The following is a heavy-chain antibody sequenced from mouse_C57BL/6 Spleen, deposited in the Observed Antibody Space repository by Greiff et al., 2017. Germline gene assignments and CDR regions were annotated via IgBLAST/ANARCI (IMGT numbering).Heavy chain of an antibody. Sequence: QVQLQQPGAELVKPGASVKVSCKASGYTFTSYWMHWVKQRPGQGLEWIGRLHPSDSDTNYNQKFKGKATLTVDKSTSTAYMHLSSLTSEDSAVYYCAIRVYYDYGYFDYWGQGTTLTVSS. CDR2: LHPSDSDT. CDR3: AIRVYYDYGYFDY. D-gene: IGHD2-4*01. CDR1: GYTFTSYW. J-gene: IGHJ2*01. V-gene: IGHV1-74*01.